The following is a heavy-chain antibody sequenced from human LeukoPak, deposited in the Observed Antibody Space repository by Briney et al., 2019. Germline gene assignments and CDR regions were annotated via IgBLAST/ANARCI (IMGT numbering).Heavy chain of an antibody. Sequence: SVKVSCKASGGTFSSYAISWVRQAPGQGLEWMGGIIPIFGTANYAQKFQGRVTITTDESTSTAYMELSSLRSEDTAVYYCARGAVVVTATLAFDIWGQGTMVTVSS. J-gene: IGHJ3*02. CDR2: IIPIFGTA. D-gene: IGHD2-21*02. CDR3: ARGAVVVTATLAFDI. V-gene: IGHV1-69*05. CDR1: GGTFSSYA.